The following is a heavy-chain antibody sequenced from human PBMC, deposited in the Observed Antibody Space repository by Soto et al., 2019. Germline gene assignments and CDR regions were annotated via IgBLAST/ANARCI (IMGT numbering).Heavy chain of an antibody. CDR3: AREGRGKKAGYNGLVSLGY. CDR2: IIPIFNST. D-gene: IGHD2-2*02. CDR1: GSRFSNYV. Sequence: SVKVSCKVSGSRFSNYVISWVRQAPGHGLEWLGRIIPIFNSTKYAQSFQGRVTITADKSTSTASLELSSLRSDDTAVYYCAREGRGKKAGYNGLVSLGYWGQGTPVPVS. J-gene: IGHJ4*02. V-gene: IGHV1-69*06.